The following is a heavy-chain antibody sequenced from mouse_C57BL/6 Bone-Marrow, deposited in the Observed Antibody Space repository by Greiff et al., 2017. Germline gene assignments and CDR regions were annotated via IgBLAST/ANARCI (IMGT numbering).Heavy chain of an antibody. J-gene: IGHJ1*03. CDR3: ARDRPSYYYGSSYWYFDG. CDR1: GFTFSSYA. Sequence: EVQRVESGGGLVKPGGSLKLSCAASGFTFSSYAMSWVRQTPEKRLEWVATISDGGSYTYYPDNVKGRFTISRDNAKNNLYLQMSHLKSEDTAMYYCARDRPSYYYGSSYWYFDGWGTGTTVTVSS. V-gene: IGHV5-4*01. CDR2: ISDGGSYT. D-gene: IGHD1-1*01.